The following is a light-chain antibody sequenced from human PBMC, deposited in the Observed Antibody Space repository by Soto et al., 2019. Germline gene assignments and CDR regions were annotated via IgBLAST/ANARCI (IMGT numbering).Light chain of an antibody. V-gene: IGKV3-11*01. J-gene: IGKJ1*01. CDR1: QSVSTS. CDR3: QQRNSWPRT. Sequence: EMVLTQSPATLSLSPGERATLSCRASQSVSTSLAWYQQKPGQAPRLLIFDASNRATDIPARFSGSGSGTDFTLTISSLEPEDFAVYYCQQRNSWPRTFGQGTKVEFK. CDR2: DAS.